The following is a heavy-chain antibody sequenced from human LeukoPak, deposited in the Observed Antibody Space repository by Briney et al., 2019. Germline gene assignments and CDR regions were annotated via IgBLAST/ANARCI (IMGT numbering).Heavy chain of an antibody. CDR1: GGSISSYY. D-gene: IGHD6-6*01. V-gene: IGHV4-59*01. J-gene: IGHJ6*03. Sequence: PSETLSLTCTVSGGSISSYYWSWIRQPPGKGLEWIGYIYYSGSTNYNPSLKSRVTISVDTSKNQFSLKLSSVTAADTAVYYCARYWYSSSSTSSSVYYYMDVWGKGTTVTVSS. CDR3: ARYWYSSSSTSSSVYYYMDV. CDR2: IYYSGST.